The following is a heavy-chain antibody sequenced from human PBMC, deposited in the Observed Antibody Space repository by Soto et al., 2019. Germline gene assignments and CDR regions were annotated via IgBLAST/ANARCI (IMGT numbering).Heavy chain of an antibody. CDR2: IKSESDGGTL. CDR3: TRGAPSGTFYDY. J-gene: IGHJ4*02. V-gene: IGHV3-15*01. D-gene: IGHD6-13*01. Sequence: EVHLVESGGGLVKPGGSLRLSCAASGFTFNNAWMTWVRQAPGKGLEWIGRIKSESDGGTLDDAAPVRGRFTISRDDSTNTLYLQMNSLKTEDTAIYYCTRGAPSGTFYDYWGQGTLVTVSS. CDR1: GFTFNNAW.